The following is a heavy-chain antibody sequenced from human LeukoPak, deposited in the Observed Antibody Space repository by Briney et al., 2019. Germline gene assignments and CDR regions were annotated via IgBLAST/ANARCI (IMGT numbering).Heavy chain of an antibody. V-gene: IGHV4-39*07. CDR3: ARGRLGYCSSTSCLDYYYYMDV. J-gene: IGHJ6*03. D-gene: IGHD2-2*01. CDR1: GGSISTSSYY. Sequence: SETLSLTCTVSGGSISTSSYYWGWIRQPPGKGLEWIGNIYYSGSTYYNPSLKSRVSISVDTSKNQFSLKLSSVTAADTAVYYCARGRLGYCSSTSCLDYYYYMDVWGKGTTVTISS. CDR2: IYYSGST.